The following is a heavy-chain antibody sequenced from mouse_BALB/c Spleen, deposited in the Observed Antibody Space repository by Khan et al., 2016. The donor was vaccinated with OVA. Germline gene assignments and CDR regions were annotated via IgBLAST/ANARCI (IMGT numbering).Heavy chain of an antibody. CDR1: GISITSGNYR. Sequence: VQLQQSGPGLVKPSQTVSLTCTVTGISITSGNYRWSWIRQFPGNKLEWIGNIYYSGTVTYNPSLTSRTTITRDTSKNQFFLEMNSLTAEYTATYYCARDYGSLYWFFDVWGAGTTVTVSS. CDR2: IYYSGTV. J-gene: IGHJ1*01. D-gene: IGHD1-1*01. CDR3: ARDYGSLYWFFDV. V-gene: IGHV3-5*02.